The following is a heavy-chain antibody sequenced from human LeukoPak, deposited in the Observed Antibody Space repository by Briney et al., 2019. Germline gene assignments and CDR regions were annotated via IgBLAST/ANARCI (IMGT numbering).Heavy chain of an antibody. J-gene: IGHJ4*02. D-gene: IGHD3/OR15-3a*01. CDR1: GGSISSSNW. V-gene: IGHV4-4*02. Sequence: SETLSLTCAVSGGSISSSNWWSWVRQPPGKGLEWIGEIYHSGSTNHNPSLKSRVTISLDTSKNQFSLKLTSVTAADTAVYYCARDDFGLVGFAYWGQGILVTVSS. CDR3: ARDDFGLVGFAY. CDR2: IYHSGST.